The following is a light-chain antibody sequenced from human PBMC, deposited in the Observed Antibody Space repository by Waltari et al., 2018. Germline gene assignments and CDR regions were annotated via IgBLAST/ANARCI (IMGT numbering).Light chain of an antibody. V-gene: IGKV4-1*01. CDR2: WAS. CDR3: HHYYIPPLT. J-gene: IGKJ5*01. Sequence: DIVMTQSPDSLAVSLGERATINCKSSQSVLSSSNSKTYIGWYHQKPGQPPKLLINWASTRGSGVPDRFSGSGSGTDFTLTISSLQAEDVAVYYCHHYYIPPLTFGQGTRLEIK. CDR1: QSVLSSSNSKTY.